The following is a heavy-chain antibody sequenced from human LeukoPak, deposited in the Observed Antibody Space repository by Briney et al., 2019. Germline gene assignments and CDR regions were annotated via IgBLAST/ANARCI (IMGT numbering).Heavy chain of an antibody. V-gene: IGHV4-4*02. CDR1: GFTFNTYG. Sequence: GSLRLSCAASGFTFNTYGMSWVRQAPGKGLEWIGEIYHSGGTNYNPSLKSRITISVDKSQNQFSLKVDSLTAADTAVYYCVANGYYCLDVWGKGTTVTVSS. CDR3: VANGYYCLDV. D-gene: IGHD2-8*01. J-gene: IGHJ6*03. CDR2: IYHSGGT.